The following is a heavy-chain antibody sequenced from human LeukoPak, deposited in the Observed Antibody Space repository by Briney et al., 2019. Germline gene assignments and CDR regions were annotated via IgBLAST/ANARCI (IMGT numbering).Heavy chain of an antibody. Sequence: GESLKISCKGSGYSFTSYWIGWVRQMPGKGLEWMGIIYPGDSDTRYSPSFQGQVTISADKSISTAYLQWSSLKASDTAMYYCARLGYSYGPQPLMDVWGQGTTVTVSS. V-gene: IGHV5-51*01. CDR3: ARLGYSYGPQPLMDV. CDR2: IYPGDSDT. CDR1: GYSFTSYW. D-gene: IGHD5-18*01. J-gene: IGHJ6*02.